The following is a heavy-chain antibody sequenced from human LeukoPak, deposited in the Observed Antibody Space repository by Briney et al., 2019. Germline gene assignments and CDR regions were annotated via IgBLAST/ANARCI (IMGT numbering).Heavy chain of an antibody. D-gene: IGHD5-24*01. V-gene: IGHV3-7*04. CDR1: GFPFSSYW. J-gene: IGHJ4*02. CDR3: TRVGYIDEGIDY. CDR2: IKQDSSKK. Sequence: GGSLRLSCVASGFPFSSYWMTWVRQAPGKGLEWVANIKQDSSKKSYVDSVKGRFTISRDNARNSLYLQMNSLRAEDTAIYYCTRVGYIDEGIDYWGQGTLVTVSS.